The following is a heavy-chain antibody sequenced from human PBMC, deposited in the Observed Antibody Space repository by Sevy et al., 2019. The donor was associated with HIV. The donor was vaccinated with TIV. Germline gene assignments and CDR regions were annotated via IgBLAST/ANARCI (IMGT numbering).Heavy chain of an antibody. Sequence: SVKVSCKASGGTFSSYAISWVRQAPGQGLEWMGGIIPIFGTANYAQKFQGRVTITADESTSTAYMELSSLRSEDTAAYYCAREGGYYDSSGYYYVGSNFDYWGQGTLVTVSS. CDR3: AREGGYYDSSGYYYVGSNFDY. V-gene: IGHV1-69*13. J-gene: IGHJ4*02. CDR2: IIPIFGTA. CDR1: GGTFSSYA. D-gene: IGHD3-22*01.